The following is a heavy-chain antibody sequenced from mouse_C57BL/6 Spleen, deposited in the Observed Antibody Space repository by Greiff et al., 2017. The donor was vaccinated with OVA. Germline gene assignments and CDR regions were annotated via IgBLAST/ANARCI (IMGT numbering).Heavy chain of an antibody. Sequence: VQLKESGPELVKPGASVKIPCKASGYTFTDYNMDWVKQSHGKSLEWIGDINPNNGGTIYNQKFKGKATLTVDKSSSTAYMELRSLTSEDTAVYYCAIPYDYETWFAYWGQGTLVTVSA. V-gene: IGHV1-18*01. J-gene: IGHJ3*01. CDR3: AIPYDYETWFAY. D-gene: IGHD2-4*01. CDR1: GYTFTDYN. CDR2: INPNNGGT.